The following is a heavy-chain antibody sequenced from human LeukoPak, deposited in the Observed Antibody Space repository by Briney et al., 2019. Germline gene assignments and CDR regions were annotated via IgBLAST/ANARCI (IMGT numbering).Heavy chain of an antibody. CDR2: ISAYNGNT. V-gene: IGHV1-18*01. CDR3: ARRNYDYVWGSYRYTLFYFDY. Sequence: ASVKVSCKASGYTFTSYGISWVRQAPGQGLERMGWISAYNGNTNYAQKLQGRVTMTTDTSTSTAYMELRSLRSDDTAVYYCARRNYDYVWGSYRYTLFYFDYWGQGTLVTVSS. D-gene: IGHD3-16*02. J-gene: IGHJ4*02. CDR1: GYTFTSYG.